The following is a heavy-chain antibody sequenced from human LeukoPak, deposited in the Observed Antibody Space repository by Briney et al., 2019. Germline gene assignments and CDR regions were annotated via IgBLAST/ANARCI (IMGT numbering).Heavy chain of an antibody. J-gene: IGHJ4*02. CDR1: GFTFDDYG. D-gene: IGHD3-9*01. V-gene: IGHV3-20*04. CDR3: ARGSSYYDILTGYWERYYFDY. CDR2: INWNGGST. Sequence: GGSLRLSCAASGFTFDDYGMSWVRQAPGKGLEWVSGINWNGGSTGYADSVKGRFTISRDNAKNSLYLQMNSLRAEDTAVYYCARGSSYYDILTGYWERYYFDYWGQGTLVTVSS.